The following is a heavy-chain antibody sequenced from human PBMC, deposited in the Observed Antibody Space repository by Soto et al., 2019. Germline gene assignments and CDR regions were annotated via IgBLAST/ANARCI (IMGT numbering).Heavy chain of an antibody. CDR2: ISYDGSNK. D-gene: IGHD5-12*01. CDR3: AKDPGGYSGYDPAPAIDY. CDR1: GFTFSSYG. J-gene: IGHJ4*02. Sequence: GGSLRLSCAASGFTFSSYGMHWVRQAPGKGLEWVAVISYDGSNKYYADSVKGRFTISRDNSKNTLYLQMNSLRAEDTAVYYCAKDPGGYSGYDPAPAIDYWGQGTLVTVSS. V-gene: IGHV3-30*18.